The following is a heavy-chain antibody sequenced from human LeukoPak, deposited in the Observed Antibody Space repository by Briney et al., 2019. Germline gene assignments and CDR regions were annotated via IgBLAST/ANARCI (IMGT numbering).Heavy chain of an antibody. D-gene: IGHD1-26*01. J-gene: IGHJ4*02. CDR3: ARDRKEWELHCFDY. Sequence: ASVKVSCKASGYTFTSYYMHWVRQAPGQGLEWMGWINPDSGGTNYAQKFQGRVTMTRDTSISTAYMELSRLRSDDTAVYYCARDRKEWELHCFDYWGQGTLVTVSS. CDR2: INPDSGGT. V-gene: IGHV1-2*02. CDR1: GYTFTSYY.